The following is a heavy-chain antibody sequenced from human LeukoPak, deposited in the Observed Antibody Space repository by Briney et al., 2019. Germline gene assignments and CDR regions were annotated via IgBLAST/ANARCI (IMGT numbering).Heavy chain of an antibody. CDR1: GYTFTGYY. V-gene: IGHV1-2*02. CDR2: INPKSDGT. Sequence: GASVKVSCKVSGYTFTGYYIHWVRQAPGQGLEWMGWINPKSDGTNYAQKLQGRVTMTRDTSISTAYMELRSLRSDDTAVYYCARYSSGWYLHYFDYWGQGTLVTVSS. J-gene: IGHJ4*02. CDR3: ARYSSGWYLHYFDY. D-gene: IGHD6-19*01.